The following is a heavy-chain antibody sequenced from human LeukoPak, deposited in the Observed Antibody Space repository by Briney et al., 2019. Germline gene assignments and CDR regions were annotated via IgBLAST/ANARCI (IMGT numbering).Heavy chain of an antibody. D-gene: IGHD6-13*01. CDR2: TYYRSKWYN. CDR3: ARVRGVATTKRTFFDT. J-gene: IGHJ5*02. CDR1: GDSVSSDNAA. V-gene: IGHV6-1*01. Sequence: SQTPSLTCAISGDSVSSDNAAWNWIRQSPSRGLEWLGRTYYRSKWYNDYARSVKSRITINADTSKNRFSLQLNSVTPEDTAVYYCARVRGVATTKRTFFDTWGQGTRVTVSS.